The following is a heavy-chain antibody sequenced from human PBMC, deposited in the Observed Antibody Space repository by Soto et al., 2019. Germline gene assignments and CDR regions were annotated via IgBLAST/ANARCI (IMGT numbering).Heavy chain of an antibody. CDR1: GFTFSNYW. J-gene: IGHJ6*02. CDR3: ARGGQHFRNPLWDNYYYGMDV. D-gene: IGHD3-16*01. CDR2: INQEGSEK. Sequence: EAQLVESGGGSVQPGGSLRLSCTASGFTFSNYWMSWVRQAPGKGLEWVANINQEGSEKDYVDSGKGRFTISRDYAKNSLFLQMNSLRAEDTAVYYCARGGQHFRNPLWDNYYYGMDVWGQGTTVTVSS. V-gene: IGHV3-7*05.